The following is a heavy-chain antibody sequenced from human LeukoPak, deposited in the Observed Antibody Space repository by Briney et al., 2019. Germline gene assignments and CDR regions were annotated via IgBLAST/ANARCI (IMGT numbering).Heavy chain of an antibody. V-gene: IGHV4-34*01. CDR2: INHSGST. Sequence: PSETLSLTCAVYGGSFSGYYWSWIRQPPGKGLEWIGEINHSGSTNYNPSLKSRVTISVDTSKNQFSLKLSSVTAADTAVYYCARLSSGSNWFDPWGQGTLVTVSS. J-gene: IGHJ5*02. CDR3: ARLSSGSNWFDP. D-gene: IGHD3-22*01. CDR1: GGSFSGYY.